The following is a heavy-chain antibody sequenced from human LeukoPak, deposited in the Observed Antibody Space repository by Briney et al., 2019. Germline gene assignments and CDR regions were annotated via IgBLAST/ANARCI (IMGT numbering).Heavy chain of an antibody. CDR3: ARGKPYYDSSGYYSTPFDY. D-gene: IGHD3-22*01. V-gene: IGHV4-59*01. Sequence: SETLSLTCTVSGDSISNYYWSWIRQPPGKGLEWIAYIYYNGGTNYNPSLKSRVTISLDTSKNQFSLKLTSVTAADTAVYFCARGKPYYDSSGYYSTPFDYWGQGTLVTVSS. J-gene: IGHJ4*02. CDR2: IYYNGGT. CDR1: GDSISNYY.